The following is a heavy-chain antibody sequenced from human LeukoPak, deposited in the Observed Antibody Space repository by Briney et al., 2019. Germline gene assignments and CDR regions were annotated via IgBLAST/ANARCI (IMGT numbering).Heavy chain of an antibody. CDR1: GGSFSGYY. J-gene: IGHJ5*02. V-gene: IGHV4-34*01. Sequence: SETLSLTCAVYGGSFSGYYWSWIRQPPGKGLEWIGEINHSGSTYYNPSLKSRVTISVDTSKNQFSLKLSSVTAADTAVYYCASEDTAMVTEDTWFDPWGQGTLVTVSS. CDR2: INHSGST. CDR3: ASEDTAMVTEDTWFDP. D-gene: IGHD5-18*01.